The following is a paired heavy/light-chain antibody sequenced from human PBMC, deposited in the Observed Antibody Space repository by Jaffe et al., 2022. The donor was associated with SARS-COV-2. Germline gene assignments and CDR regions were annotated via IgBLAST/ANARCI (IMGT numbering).Light chain of an antibody. CDR2: AAS. CDR1: RGISTY. Sequence: DIQMTQSPSSLSASVGDRVTITCRASRGISTYLAWYQQKPGKVPELLIYAASTLQSGVSFRFSGSGSGTDFTLTISSLQPEDVATYYCQKYDSAPWTFGRGTKVEIK. V-gene: IGKV1-27*01. CDR3: QKYDSAPWT. J-gene: IGKJ1*01.
Heavy chain of an antibody. CDR2: IDGSGANT. CDR1: GFTFTTHA. Sequence: EVQLLESGGGLVQPGGSLRLSCAASGFTFTTHALSWVRQAPGKGLEWVAVIDGSGANTYYADSGRGRFTISRDNSKNTLYLQMNSLRGEDTALYYCAKGGSGNYYQWPISDHWGQGTLVIVSS. V-gene: IGHV3-23*01. J-gene: IGHJ4*02. CDR3: AKGGSGNYYQWPISDH. D-gene: IGHD3-10*01.